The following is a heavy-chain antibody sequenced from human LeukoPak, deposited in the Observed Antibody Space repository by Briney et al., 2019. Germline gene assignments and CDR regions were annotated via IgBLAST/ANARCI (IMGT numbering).Heavy chain of an antibody. Sequence: GGSLRLSCAASGFTFSDYYMSWLRQAPAKEREWVSYISSSGSTIYYEDSVKGRFTISSDNAKNSLYLQMNSLTAEDTAVYYCARDYGDYIWYYMDVWGKGTTVTISS. V-gene: IGHV3-11*01. CDR3: ARDYGDYIWYYMDV. D-gene: IGHD4-17*01. CDR1: GFTFSDYY. CDR2: ISSSGSTI. J-gene: IGHJ6*03.